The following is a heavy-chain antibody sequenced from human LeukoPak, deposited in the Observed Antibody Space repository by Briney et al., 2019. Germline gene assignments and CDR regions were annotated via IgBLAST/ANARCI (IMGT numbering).Heavy chain of an antibody. J-gene: IGHJ4*02. Sequence: GGSLRLSCAASGFTFSDYYMSWIRQAPGKGLEWVSYISSSGSTIYYADSVKGRFTISRDNAKNSLYLQINSLRAEDTAVYYCAREKILAVVIDYWGQGTLVTVSS. D-gene: IGHD3-3*01. CDR3: AREKILAVVIDY. V-gene: IGHV3-11*01. CDR1: GFTFSDYY. CDR2: ISSSGSTI.